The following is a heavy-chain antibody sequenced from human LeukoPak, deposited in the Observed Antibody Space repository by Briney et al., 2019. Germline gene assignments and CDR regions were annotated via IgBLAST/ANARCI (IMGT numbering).Heavy chain of an antibody. J-gene: IGHJ3*02. CDR2: IIPIFGTA. V-gene: IGHV1-69*05. D-gene: IGHD6-13*01. CDR3: ASGAGAAAGYDAFDI. CDR1: GGTFSIYA. Sequence: SVTVSFKASGGTFSIYAISWVRQAPGQGLEWMGGIIPIFGTANYAQKFQGRVTITTDESTSTAYMELSSLRSEDTAVYYCASGAGAAAGYDAFDIWGQGTMVTVSS.